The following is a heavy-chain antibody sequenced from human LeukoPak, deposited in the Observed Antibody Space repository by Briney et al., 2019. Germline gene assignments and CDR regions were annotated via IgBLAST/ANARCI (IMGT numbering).Heavy chain of an antibody. J-gene: IGHJ4*02. CDR3: ARAADYDYVWGSYRSPSTLDY. Sequence: SQTLSLTCAVSGGSISSGGYSWSWIRQPPGKGLEWIGYIYHSGSTYYNPSLKSRVTISVDRSKNQFSLKLSSVTAADTAVYYCARAADYDYVWGSYRSPSTLDYWGQGTLVTVSS. CDR1: GGSISSGGYS. V-gene: IGHV4-30-2*01. CDR2: IYHSGST. D-gene: IGHD3-16*02.